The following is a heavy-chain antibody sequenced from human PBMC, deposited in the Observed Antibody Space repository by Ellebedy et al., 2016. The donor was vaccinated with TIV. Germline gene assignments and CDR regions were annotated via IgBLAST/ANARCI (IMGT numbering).Heavy chain of an antibody. CDR3: ARIYRSYYFDY. CDR1: GFTVSSSY. Sequence: GESLKISCAASGFTVSSSYMSWVRQAPGKGLEWVSVIYSGGNTYYADSVKGRFTISRDNSKNTLYLQMNSLRAEDTAVYYCARIYRSYYFDYWGQGTLITVSS. V-gene: IGHV3-53*01. D-gene: IGHD4-11*01. CDR2: IYSGGNT. J-gene: IGHJ4*02.